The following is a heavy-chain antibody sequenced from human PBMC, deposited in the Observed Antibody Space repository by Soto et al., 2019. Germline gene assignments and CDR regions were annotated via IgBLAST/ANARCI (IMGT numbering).Heavy chain of an antibody. CDR3: AKDRLAGFNAIDY. CDR2: ISWNSGSV. CDR1: GFTFDDYA. J-gene: IGHJ4*02. Sequence: EVQLVASGGGLVQPGRSLRLSCAASGFTFDDYAMEWVRQAPGKGLEWVSGISWNSGSVGYADSVKGRFTISRDNAKTSLYLQMSSLRDEDTALYYCAKDRLAGFNAIDYWGQGTLVTVSS. V-gene: IGHV3-9*01.